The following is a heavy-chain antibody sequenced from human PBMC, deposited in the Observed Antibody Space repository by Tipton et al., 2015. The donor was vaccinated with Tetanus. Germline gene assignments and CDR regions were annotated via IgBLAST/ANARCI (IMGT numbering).Heavy chain of an antibody. J-gene: IGHJ4*02. CDR3: ARATGGYRGYDYVDF. CDR2: IKEDGSET. CDR1: GFSFSTFW. V-gene: IGHV3-7*03. D-gene: IGHD5-12*01. Sequence: SLRLSCEGSGFSFSTFWMTWVRQAPGKGLEWVATIKEDGSETYYVDSVKGRFTISRDNANNLVSLQLNSLRAEDTAVYYCARATGGYRGYDYVDFWGQGTLVAVSS.